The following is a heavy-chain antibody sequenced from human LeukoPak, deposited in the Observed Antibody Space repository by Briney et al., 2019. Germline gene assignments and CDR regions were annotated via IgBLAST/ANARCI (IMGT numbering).Heavy chain of an antibody. V-gene: IGHV1-8*01. J-gene: IGHJ6*02. CDR2: MNPNNGNT. D-gene: IGHD6-13*01. CDR1: GYTFTTYD. Sequence: VKRSCKPSGYTFTTYDINWARQATGQGLGWMAWMNPNNGNTGYAQKFQGRVTMTRSTSISTAYMELSSLRSEDTAVYYCARLASSSWPLYYYYGMDVWGQGTTVTVSS. CDR3: ARLASSSWPLYYYYGMDV.